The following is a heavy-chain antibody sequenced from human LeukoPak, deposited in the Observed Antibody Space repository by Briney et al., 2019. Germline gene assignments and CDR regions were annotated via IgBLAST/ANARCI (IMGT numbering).Heavy chain of an antibody. J-gene: IGHJ3*02. CDR1: GGSISSSSYY. V-gene: IGHV4-39*01. D-gene: IGHD2/OR15-2a*01. CDR2: MYYSGTS. Sequence: PSETLSLTCAVSGGSISSSSYYWGWIRQPPGKGLEWIGSMYYSGTSFYNSSLNSRVTMSVDTSRNQFSLRLSSVTAADTALYYCARQAIEYLSDPFDIWGQGTMVTVSS. CDR3: ARQAIEYLSDPFDI.